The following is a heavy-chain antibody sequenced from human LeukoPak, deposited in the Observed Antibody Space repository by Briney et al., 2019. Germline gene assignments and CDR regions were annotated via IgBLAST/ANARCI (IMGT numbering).Heavy chain of an antibody. V-gene: IGHV3-30*02. J-gene: IGHJ6*02. CDR3: AKTPGDYYYYYYYGMDV. CDR1: GFTFSSYG. Sequence: PGGSLRLSCAASGFTFSSYGMHWVRQAPGKGLEWVAFIRYDGSNKYYADSVKGRFTISRDNSKNTLYLQMNSLRAKDTAVYYCAKTPGDYYYYYYYGMDVWGQGTTVTVSS. CDR2: IRYDGSNK. D-gene: IGHD4-17*01.